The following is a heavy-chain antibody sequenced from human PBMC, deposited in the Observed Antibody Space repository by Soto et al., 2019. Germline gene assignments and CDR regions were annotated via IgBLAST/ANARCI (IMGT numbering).Heavy chain of an antibody. Sequence: EVQLVESGGGLIQPGGSLRLSCAVSGFTVSNNYMSWVRQAPGKGLEGVSVIYSGGYTAYGDSVKGRFTISRDNSKNTHYLQMNSPRPPARAFFFCATQRGGGGYWGQGTLVTVSS. CDR2: IYSGGYT. D-gene: IGHD6-25*01. CDR3: ATQRGGGGY. V-gene: IGHV3-53*01. J-gene: IGHJ4*02. CDR1: GFTVSNNY.